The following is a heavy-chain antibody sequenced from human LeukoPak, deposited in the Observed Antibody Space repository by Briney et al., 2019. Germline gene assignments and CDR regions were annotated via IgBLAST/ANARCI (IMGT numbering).Heavy chain of an antibody. CDR3: ATSSSWYSGDY. D-gene: IGHD6-13*01. J-gene: IGHJ4*02. CDR1: GFTISSYS. V-gene: IGHV3-21*01. Sequence: GGSLRLSCAASGFTISSYSMNWVRQAPGKGLEWVSSISSSSSYIYYADSVKGRFTISRDNAKNSLYLQMNSLRAEDTAVYYCATSSSWYSGDYWGQGTLVTVSS. CDR2: ISSSSSYI.